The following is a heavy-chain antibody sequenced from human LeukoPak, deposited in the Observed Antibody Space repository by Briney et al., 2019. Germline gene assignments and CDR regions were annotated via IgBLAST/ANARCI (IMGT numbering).Heavy chain of an antibody. J-gene: IGHJ5*02. CDR3: ARADCSGSTCYLRRSWFDP. CDR1: GFTFSSFD. V-gene: IGHV3-21*01. CDR2: ISTSSRYI. D-gene: IGHD2-2*01. Sequence: GGSLRLSCAASGFTFSSFDMNWVRQAPGKGLEWVSSISTSSRYIYYRDSVKGRFTISRDDAKNSLYLQMTSLRVEDTAVYYCARADCSGSTCYLRRSWFDPWGQGTLVTVSS.